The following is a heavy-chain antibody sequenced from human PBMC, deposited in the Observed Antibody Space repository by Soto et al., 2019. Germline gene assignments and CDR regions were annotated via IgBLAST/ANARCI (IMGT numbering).Heavy chain of an antibody. CDR2: IGTAGDT. V-gene: IGHV3-13*04. D-gene: IGHD3-3*01. CDR1: GFTFSSYD. J-gene: IGHJ4*02. CDR3: ARAMDYYFLRGYPAPPVY. Sequence: GGSLRLSCAASGFTFSSYDMHWVRQATGKGLEWVSAIGTAGDTYYPGSVKGRFTISRENAKNSLYLQMNSLRAGDTAVYYCARAMDYYFLRGYPAPPVYSGQATLVTVSS.